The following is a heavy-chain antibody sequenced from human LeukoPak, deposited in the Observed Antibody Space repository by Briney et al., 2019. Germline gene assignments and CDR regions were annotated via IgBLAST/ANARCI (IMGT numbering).Heavy chain of an antibody. Sequence: GGSLRLSCAASGFTFSSYSMNWVRQAPGKGLEWVSSISSSSSYIYYADSVKGRFTISRDNSKNTLYLQMNSLRAEDTAVYYCAREAAARYYYYGMDVWGQGTTVTVSS. D-gene: IGHD6-13*01. V-gene: IGHV3-21*04. J-gene: IGHJ6*02. CDR1: GFTFSSYS. CDR2: ISSSSSYI. CDR3: AREAAARYYYYGMDV.